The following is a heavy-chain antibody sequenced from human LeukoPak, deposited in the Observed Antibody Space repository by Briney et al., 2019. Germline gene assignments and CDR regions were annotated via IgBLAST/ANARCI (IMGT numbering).Heavy chain of an antibody. Sequence: ASVKVSCKASGYTFNRYGINWVRQAPGQGLEWMSWISFYNGNTHYAEKLKGRVTLTTDTSTSTAYMELRSLRSDDTAVYYCARSLDYYNSSGYYYWYYFDLWGQGNLVTVSS. V-gene: IGHV1-18*01. CDR2: ISFYNGNT. CDR3: ARSLDYYNSSGYYYWYYFDL. J-gene: IGHJ4*02. D-gene: IGHD3-22*01. CDR1: GYTFNRYG.